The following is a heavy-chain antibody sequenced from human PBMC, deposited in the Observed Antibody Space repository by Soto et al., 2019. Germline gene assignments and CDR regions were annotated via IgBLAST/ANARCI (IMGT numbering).Heavy chain of an antibody. CDR1: GGSISSGGYY. J-gene: IGHJ4*02. Sequence: SETLSLTCTVSGGSISSGGYYWSWIRQHPGKGLEWIGYIYYSGSTYYNPSLKSRVTISVDTSKNQFSLKLSSVTAADTAVYYCARGLLPSGPFDYWGQGTLVTVS. CDR3: ARGLLPSGPFDY. CDR2: IYYSGST. D-gene: IGHD6-6*01. V-gene: IGHV4-31*03.